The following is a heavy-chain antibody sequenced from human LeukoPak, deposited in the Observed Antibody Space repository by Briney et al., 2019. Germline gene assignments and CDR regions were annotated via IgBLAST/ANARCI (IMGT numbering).Heavy chain of an antibody. D-gene: IGHD2-15*01. CDR1: GFTFSSYG. CDR3: ARDFYCRGGSCYDYYYYGMDV. V-gene: IGHV3-33*01. CDR2: IWYDGSNK. J-gene: IGHJ6*02. Sequence: GGSLRLSCAASGFTFSSYGMHWVRQAPGKGLEWVAVIWYDGSNKYYADSVKGRFTISRDNSKNTLYLQMNSLRAEDTAVYYCARDFYCRGGSCYDYYYYGMDVWGQGTTVTVSS.